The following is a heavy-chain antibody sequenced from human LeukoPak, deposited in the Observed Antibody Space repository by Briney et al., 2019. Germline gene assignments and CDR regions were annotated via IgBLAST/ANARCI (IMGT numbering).Heavy chain of an antibody. CDR3: AAGGFYDLLPY. CDR2: FDPGDGAM. Sequence: ASVKVSCKVSGYNLTELSMHWVRQAPGKGLEWMGGFDPGDGAMVYAQRFQGRVTMTEGTSTDTVYMELSSLKSEDTAVYYCAAGGFYDLLPYWGQGTLVTVSS. CDR1: GYNLTELS. J-gene: IGHJ4*02. D-gene: IGHD3-9*01. V-gene: IGHV1-24*01.